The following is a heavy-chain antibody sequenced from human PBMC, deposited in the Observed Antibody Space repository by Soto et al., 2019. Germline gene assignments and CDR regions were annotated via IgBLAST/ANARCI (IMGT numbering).Heavy chain of an antibody. D-gene: IGHD2-2*01. CDR3: ARDRYCSSTSCYSVGRPNNWFDP. J-gene: IGHJ5*02. V-gene: IGHV6-1*01. CDR2: TYYGSKWSY. CDR1: GDSVSNSRAA. Sequence: SQTLSLTCAISGDSVSNSRAAWNWIRHSPARGLEWLGRTYYGSKWSYEYAISVRSRITINPDTSKNQFSLQLNSVTPEDTAMYYCARDRYCSSTSCYSVGRPNNWFDPWGQGTLDTVSS.